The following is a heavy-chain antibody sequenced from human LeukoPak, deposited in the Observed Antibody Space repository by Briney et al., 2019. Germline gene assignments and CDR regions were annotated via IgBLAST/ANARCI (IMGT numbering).Heavy chain of an antibody. CDR1: GDSITSDY. D-gene: IGHD2-21*02. V-gene: IGHV4-4*07. CDR3: ARKLGGGDPYYYYGMDV. Sequence: SETLSLTCTVSGDSITSDYWTWIRQPAGKGLEWIGRIYSSGSTNYNPSLKSRVTMSVDTSNNQFSLKLTSVTAADTAVYYCARKLGGGDPYYYYGMDVWGQGTTVTVSS. J-gene: IGHJ6*02. CDR2: IYSSGST.